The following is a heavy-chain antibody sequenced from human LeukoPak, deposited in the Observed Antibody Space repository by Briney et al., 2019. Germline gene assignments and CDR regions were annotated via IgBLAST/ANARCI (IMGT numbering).Heavy chain of an antibody. Sequence: PLASVKVSRKASGYTFTGYYMHWVRQAPGQGLEWMGWINPNSGGTNYAQKFQGWVTMTRDTSISTAYMELSRLRSDDTAVYYCARGFGHQVPPTAYYYYGMDVWGQGTTVTVSS. D-gene: IGHD1-1*01. V-gene: IGHV1-2*04. CDR1: GYTFTGYY. CDR2: INPNSGGT. CDR3: ARGFGHQVPPTAYYYYGMDV. J-gene: IGHJ6*02.